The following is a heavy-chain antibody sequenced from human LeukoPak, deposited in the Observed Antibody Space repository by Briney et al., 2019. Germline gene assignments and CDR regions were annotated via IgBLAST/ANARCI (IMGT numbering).Heavy chain of an antibody. CDR1: GFTVSSNY. D-gene: IGHD6-6*01. J-gene: IGHJ4*02. CDR2: IYSGSST. V-gene: IGHV3-53*01. CDR3: AREAVAARTSYYFDY. Sequence: QPGGSLRLSCAASGFTVSSNYMSWVRQAPGKGLEWVSVIYSGSSTYYADSVKGRFTISRDNSKNTLYLQMNSLRAEDTAVYYCAREAVAARTSYYFDYWGQGTLVTVSS.